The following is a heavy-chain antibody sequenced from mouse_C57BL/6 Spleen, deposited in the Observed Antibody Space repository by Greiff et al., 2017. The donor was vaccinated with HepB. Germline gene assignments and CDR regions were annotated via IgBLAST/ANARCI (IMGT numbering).Heavy chain of an antibody. J-gene: IGHJ2*01. V-gene: IGHV1-64*01. Sequence: QVQLQQPGAELVKPGASVKLSCKASGYTFTSYWMHWVKQRPGQGLEWIGMIHPNSGSTNYNEKFKSKATLTVDKSSSTAYMQLSSLTSEDSAVYYCARAVTTVVADYWGQGTTLTVSS. CDR2: IHPNSGST. D-gene: IGHD1-1*01. CDR1: GYTFTSYW. CDR3: ARAVTTVVADY.